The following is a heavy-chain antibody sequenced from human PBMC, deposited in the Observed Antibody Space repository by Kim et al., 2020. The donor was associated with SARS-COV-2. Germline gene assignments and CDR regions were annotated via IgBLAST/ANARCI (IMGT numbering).Heavy chain of an antibody. CDR3: SGGIRSTSSPRPFDY. D-gene: IGHD2-2*01. V-gene: IGHV4-59*01. Sequence: SETLSLTCTASGGSISGFYWSWIRQSPGEGLQWIGYTFYSGTTKYNPSLKSRATISIDTSKKQFSLKLRSVTAADTATYFCSGGIRSTSSPRPFDYWGQGSLVSVSS. J-gene: IGHJ4*02. CDR2: TFYSGTT. CDR1: GGSISGFY.